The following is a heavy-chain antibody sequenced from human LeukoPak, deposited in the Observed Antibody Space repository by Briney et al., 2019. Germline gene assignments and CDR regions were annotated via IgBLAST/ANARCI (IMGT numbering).Heavy chain of an antibody. D-gene: IGHD3-16*02. CDR2: IYYSGST. Sequence: SETLSLTCTVSGGSISTYYWSWIRQPPGKGLEWIGYIYYSGSTNYSPSLQSRVTISVDTSRNQFSLRLSSVTAADTAVYYCASRYYDYVWGSYRYDYWGQGTLVTVSS. CDR3: ASRYYDYVWGSYRYDY. V-gene: IGHV4-59*08. CDR1: GGSISTYY. J-gene: IGHJ4*02.